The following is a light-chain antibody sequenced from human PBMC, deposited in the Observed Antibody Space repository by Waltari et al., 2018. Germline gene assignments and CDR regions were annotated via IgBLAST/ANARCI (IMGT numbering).Light chain of an antibody. V-gene: IGKV3-20*01. CDR2: GAS. Sequence: EIVLTQSPGTLSLSPGDRATLSCRASQSVSSTLAWYQQKPGQSPSLLIYGASIRATGIPDRFSGSLSGTDFSLTISRLEPEDFAVYYCQHYVTLPVTFGQGTKVEIK. CDR3: QHYVTLPVT. J-gene: IGKJ1*01. CDR1: QSVSST.